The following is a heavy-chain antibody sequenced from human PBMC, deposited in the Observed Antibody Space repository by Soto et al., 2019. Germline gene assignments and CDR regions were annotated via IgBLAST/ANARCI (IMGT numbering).Heavy chain of an antibody. V-gene: IGHV3-7*03. J-gene: IGHJ6*02. D-gene: IGHD3-9*01. CDR2: IKEDGSEK. CDR3: AREMDISTRYYPYYYYGMDV. Sequence: GSLRLSCAASGFTFSRYWMSWVRQAPGKGLEWVANIKEDGSEKYYVDSVKGRFSISRDNAENALHLQMNSLRVEDTAVYYCAREMDISTRYYPYYYYGMDVWGQGTTVTVSS. CDR1: GFTFSRYW.